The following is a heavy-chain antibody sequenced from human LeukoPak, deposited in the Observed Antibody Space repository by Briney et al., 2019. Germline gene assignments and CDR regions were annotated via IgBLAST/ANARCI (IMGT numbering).Heavy chain of an antibody. CDR1: GGSLSSYY. Sequence: SGTLSLTCTVSGGSLSSYYWSWIRQPPGKGLEWIGYIYYSGSTNYNPSLKSRVTISVDTSKNQFSLKLSSVTAADTAVYYCARKYYYDSSGDAFDIWGQGTMVTVSS. D-gene: IGHD3-22*01. CDR2: IYYSGST. V-gene: IGHV4-59*01. J-gene: IGHJ3*02. CDR3: ARKYYYDSSGDAFDI.